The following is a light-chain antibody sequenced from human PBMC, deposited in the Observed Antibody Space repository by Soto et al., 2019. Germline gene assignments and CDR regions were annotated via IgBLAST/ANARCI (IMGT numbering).Light chain of an antibody. Sequence: DIHMTQSPSSLSASVGDIFTIPCQASQDISNYLNWYQQKPGKAPKLLIYDASSLQSGFPSRFSGSGSGTDFTLTISSLQPEDFATYYCQQSYSTPQITFDQGTRLEIK. J-gene: IGKJ5*01. CDR1: QDISNY. CDR2: DAS. V-gene: IGKV1-39*01. CDR3: QQSYSTPQIT.